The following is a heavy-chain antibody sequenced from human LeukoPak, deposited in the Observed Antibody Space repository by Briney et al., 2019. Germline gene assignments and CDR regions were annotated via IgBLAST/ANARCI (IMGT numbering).Heavy chain of an antibody. J-gene: IGHJ3*02. CDR1: GFTFSSYG. V-gene: IGHV3-30*18. CDR2: ISYDGSNK. Sequence: GGSLRLSCAASGFTFSSYGMHWVRQAPGKGLEWVAVISYDGSNKYYADSVKGRFTISRDNSKNTLYLQMNSLRAEDTAVYYCAKSRLGAPAFDIWGQGTMVTVSS. D-gene: IGHD1-26*01. CDR3: AKSRLGAPAFDI.